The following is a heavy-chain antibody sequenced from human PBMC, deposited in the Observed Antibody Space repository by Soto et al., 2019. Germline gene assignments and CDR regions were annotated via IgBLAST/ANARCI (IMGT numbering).Heavy chain of an antibody. V-gene: IGHV3-23*01. CDR2: IGGSGGST. J-gene: IGHJ4*02. CDR3: ASRYDFWSGYVPH. Sequence: GGSLRLSCAASGFTFSSYAMSWVRQAPGKGLEWVSAIGGSGGSTYYADSVKGRFTISRDNSKNTLYLQMNSLRAEDTAVYYCASRYDFWSGYVPHWGQGTLVTVSS. CDR1: GFTFSSYA. D-gene: IGHD3-3*01.